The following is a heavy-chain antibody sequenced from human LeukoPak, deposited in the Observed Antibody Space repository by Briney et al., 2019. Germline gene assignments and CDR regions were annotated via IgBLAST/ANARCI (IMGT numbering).Heavy chain of an antibody. CDR1: GGTFSSYA. V-gene: IGHV1-69*04. J-gene: IGHJ6*02. D-gene: IGHD3-10*01. CDR2: IIPILGIA. CDR3: ARSGPVTWTYYYYGMDV. Sequence: GASVKVSCKASGGTFSSYAISWVRQAPGQGLEWMGRIIPILGIANYAQKFQGRVTITADKSTSTAYMELSSLRSEDTAVYYCARSGPVTWTYYYYGMDVWGQGTTVTVSS.